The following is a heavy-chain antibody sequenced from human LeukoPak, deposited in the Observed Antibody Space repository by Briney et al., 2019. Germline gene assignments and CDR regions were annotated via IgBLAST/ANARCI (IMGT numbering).Heavy chain of an antibody. V-gene: IGHV3-53*01. D-gene: IGHD4-17*01. CDR3: ASTVTTWDAFDI. Sequence: GGSLRLSCAASGFTFSSYSMNWVRQAPGKGLEWVSVIYSGGSTYYADSVKGRFTISRDNSKNTLYLQMNSLRAEDTAVYYCASTVTTWDAFDIWGQGTMVTVSS. CDR2: IYSGGST. J-gene: IGHJ3*02. CDR1: GFTFSSYS.